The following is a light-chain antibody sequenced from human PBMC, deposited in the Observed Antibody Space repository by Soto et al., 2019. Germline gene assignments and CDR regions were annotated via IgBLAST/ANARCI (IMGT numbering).Light chain of an antibody. CDR3: QSFDNSLNADV. CDR1: TSNIGAPYD. CDR2: GNT. Sequence: QSVLTQPPSVSGAPGQSVTISCSGSTSNIGAPYDVHWYQQLPGTAPKLLIYGNTNRPSGVPDRFSGSRSGTSASLAITGLQAEDEADYYCQSFDNSLNADVFGGGTQLTVL. J-gene: IGLJ7*01. V-gene: IGLV1-40*01.